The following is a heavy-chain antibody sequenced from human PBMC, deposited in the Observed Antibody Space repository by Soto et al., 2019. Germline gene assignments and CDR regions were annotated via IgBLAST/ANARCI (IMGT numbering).Heavy chain of an antibody. CDR1: GGTFSSYA. V-gene: IGHV1-69*01. Sequence: QVQLVQSGAEVKKPGSSVKVSCKASGGTFSSYAISWVRQAPGQGLEWMGGIIPIFGTATYAQKFQGRVTITADESTSTAYMELSSLRSEDTAVYYCARDPLYGSGSPRDYWGQGTLVTVSS. CDR2: IIPIFGTA. J-gene: IGHJ4*02. CDR3: ARDPLYGSGSPRDY. D-gene: IGHD3-10*01.